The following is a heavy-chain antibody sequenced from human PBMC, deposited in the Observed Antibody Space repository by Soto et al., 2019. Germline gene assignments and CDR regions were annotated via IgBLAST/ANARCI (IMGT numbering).Heavy chain of an antibody. CDR1: GFTFSNYA. J-gene: IGHJ5*02. CDR3: AKAMTSSWTLAS. V-gene: IGHV3-23*01. Sequence: VQLLESGGGLVQPGGSLRLPCAASGFTFSNYAMSWVRQAPGKGLDWVSGIRGSGGSTYYTDSVKGRFTISRDNPKNTLYLQMNSLRDEDTAVYYCAKAMTSSWTLASWGQGTLVSVSS. CDR2: IRGSGGST. D-gene: IGHD6-13*01.